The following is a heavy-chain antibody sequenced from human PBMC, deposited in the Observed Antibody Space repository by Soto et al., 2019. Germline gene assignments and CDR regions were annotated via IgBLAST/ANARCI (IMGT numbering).Heavy chain of an antibody. V-gene: IGHV3-30*18. D-gene: IGHD6-13*01. CDR1: GFTFSSYG. CDR3: AKDPSLHSSSWYGGFR. J-gene: IGHJ4*02. CDR2: ISYDGSNK. Sequence: QVQLVESGGAVVQPGRSLRLSCAASGFTFSSYGMHWVRQAPGKGLAWVAVISYDGSNKYYADSVKGRFTISRDNSKNTLYLQMNSLRAEDTAVYYCAKDPSLHSSSWYGGFRWGQGTLVTVSS.